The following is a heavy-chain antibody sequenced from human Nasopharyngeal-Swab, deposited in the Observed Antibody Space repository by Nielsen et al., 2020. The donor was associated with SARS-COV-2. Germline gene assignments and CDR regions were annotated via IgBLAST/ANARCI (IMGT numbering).Heavy chain of an antibody. CDR3: ARDGLDYDFWSAYFMDV. CDR2: ISSSSSYI. D-gene: IGHD3-3*01. Sequence: GESLKISCAASGFTFNNYNFNWVRQAPGKGLEWVSSISSSSSYIYYADSVKGRFTISRDNYNSKNTLDLQMNSLRAEDTAVYYCARDGLDYDFWSAYFMDVWGQGTTVTVSS. J-gene: IGHJ6*02. V-gene: IGHV3-21*01. CDR1: GFTFNNYN.